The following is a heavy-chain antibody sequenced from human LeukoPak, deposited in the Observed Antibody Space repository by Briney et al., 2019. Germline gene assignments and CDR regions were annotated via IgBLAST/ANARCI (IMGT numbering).Heavy chain of an antibody. CDR3: ARGIDSGSPPLGTFEV. CDR1: GYTFTSYY. D-gene: IGHD1-26*01. V-gene: IGHV1-2*02. Sequence: ASVKVSCKASGYTFTSYYMHWVRQAPGQGLEWMGWINPNSGGTNYAQKFQGRVTMTRDTSISTAYMELRSLRSDDTAMYFCARGIDSGSPPLGTFEVWGQGTMVTVSS. CDR2: INPNSGGT. J-gene: IGHJ3*01.